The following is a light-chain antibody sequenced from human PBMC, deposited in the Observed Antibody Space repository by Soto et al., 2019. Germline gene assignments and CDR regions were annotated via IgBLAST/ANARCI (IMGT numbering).Light chain of an antibody. V-gene: IGKV1-27*01. CDR2: AAS. Sequence: DIQMTQSPSSLSASVGDRVTITCRASQAISNYLAWYQQKPGKAPTLLIHAASTLQSGVSSRFSGSGSGTDFTLTIGSLQPEDVATYYCQQYGGAPFTFGPGTRVDVK. J-gene: IGKJ3*01. CDR3: QQYGGAPFT. CDR1: QAISNY.